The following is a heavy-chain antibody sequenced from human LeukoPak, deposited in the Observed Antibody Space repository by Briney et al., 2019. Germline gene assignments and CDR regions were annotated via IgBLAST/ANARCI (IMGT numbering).Heavy chain of an antibody. CDR3: ARCTDYYYGMDV. V-gene: IGHV4-59*01. Sequence: SSETLSLTCTVSGGSISSYYGSWIRQPPGKGLEWIGYIYYSGSTNYNPSLKSRVTISVDTSKNQFSLKLTSVTAADTAVYYCARCTDYYYGMDVWGQGTTVTVSS. CDR2: IYYSGST. J-gene: IGHJ6*02. CDR1: GGSISSYY.